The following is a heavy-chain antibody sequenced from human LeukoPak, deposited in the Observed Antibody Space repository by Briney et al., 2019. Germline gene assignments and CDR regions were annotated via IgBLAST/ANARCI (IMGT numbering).Heavy chain of an antibody. D-gene: IGHD6-13*01. Sequence: PGGSLRLSCAASGFTFSDYNMSWIRQAPGKGLEWVSYISSSSSYTNYAGSVKGRFTISRDNAKNSLYLQMNSLRAEDTAVYYCASGPKGQQLVRYDYWGQGTLVTVSS. CDR2: ISSSSSYT. J-gene: IGHJ4*02. CDR1: GFTFSDYN. CDR3: ASGPKGQQLVRYDY. V-gene: IGHV3-11*06.